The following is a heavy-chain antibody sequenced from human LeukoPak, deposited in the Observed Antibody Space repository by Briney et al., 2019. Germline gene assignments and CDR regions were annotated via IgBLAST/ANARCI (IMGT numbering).Heavy chain of an antibody. D-gene: IGHD4-17*01. CDR1: GFSFISYG. CDR2: ISDDGRRK. CDR3: AKRPSDYGDYVSYFDY. Sequence: GGSLRLSRAASGFSFISYGMHWVRQAPGKGLEWVGVISDDGRRKDYADSVKGRFTISRDNSKDTLYLQMNSLRAEDTAVYYCAKRPSDYGDYVSYFDYWGQGTLVTVSS. V-gene: IGHV3-30*18. J-gene: IGHJ4*02.